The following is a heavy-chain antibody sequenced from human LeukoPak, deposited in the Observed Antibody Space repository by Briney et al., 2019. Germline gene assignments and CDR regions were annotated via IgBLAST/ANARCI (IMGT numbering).Heavy chain of an antibody. Sequence: GGSLRPSCAASGFTFSSYEMNWVRQAPGKGLEWVSYISSSGSTIYYADSVKGRFTISRDNAKNSLYLQMNSLRAEDTAVYYCARVPITIFGVVILGCMDVWGQGTTVTVSS. J-gene: IGHJ6*02. D-gene: IGHD3-3*01. CDR3: ARVPITIFGVVILGCMDV. CDR2: ISSSGSTI. V-gene: IGHV3-48*03. CDR1: GFTFSSYE.